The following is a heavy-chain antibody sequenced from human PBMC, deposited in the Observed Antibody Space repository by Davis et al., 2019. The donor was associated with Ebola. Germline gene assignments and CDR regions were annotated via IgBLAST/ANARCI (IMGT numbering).Heavy chain of an antibody. J-gene: IGHJ4*02. CDR3: ARVAGPSTYSNSWHYFDS. CDR2: INGDGSST. V-gene: IGHV3-74*01. D-gene: IGHD6-13*01. Sequence: PGGSLRLSCAVSGFTFSNYWMHWVRQAPGKGLVWVSRINGDGSSTTYADSVKGRFTISRDNAKNTLYLQMNSLRPEDTAVYYCARVAGPSTYSNSWHYFDSWGQGTLVTVSS. CDR1: GFTFSNYW.